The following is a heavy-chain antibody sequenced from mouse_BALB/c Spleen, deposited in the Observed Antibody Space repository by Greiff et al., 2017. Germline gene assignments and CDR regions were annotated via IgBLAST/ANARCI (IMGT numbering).Heavy chain of an antibody. CDR1: GFNIKDYY. Sequence: EVQLQESGAELVRSGASVKLSCTASGFNIKDYYMHWVKQRPEQGLEWIGWIDPENGDTEYAPKFQGKATMTADTSSNTAYLQLSSLTSEDTAVYYCNGASTMITYYYAMDYWGQGTSVTVSS. CDR3: NGASTMITYYYAMDY. J-gene: IGHJ4*01. CDR2: IDPENGDT. V-gene: IGHV14-4*02. D-gene: IGHD2-4*01.